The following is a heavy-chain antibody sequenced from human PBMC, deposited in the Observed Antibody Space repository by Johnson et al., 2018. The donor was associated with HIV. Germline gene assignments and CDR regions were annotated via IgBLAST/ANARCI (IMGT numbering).Heavy chain of an antibody. D-gene: IGHD3-10*01. CDR1: GFTFSMSA. CDR3: ARGTITLIRGVIGSDV. J-gene: IGHJ3*01. Sequence: QVQLVESGGGVVQPGGSLRLTCAASGFTFSMSAMHWVRQAPGKGLEWVTFIHYDGSNKYYVDSVKGRFTISRDNAKNSLYLQMNSLRAEDTAVYYCARGTITLIRGVIGSDVWGQGTMVTVSS. V-gene: IGHV3-30*02. CDR2: IHYDGSNK.